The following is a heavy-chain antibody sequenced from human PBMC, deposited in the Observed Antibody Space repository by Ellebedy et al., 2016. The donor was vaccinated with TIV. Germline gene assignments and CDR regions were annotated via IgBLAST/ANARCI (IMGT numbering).Heavy chain of an antibody. CDR2: IYYSGST. V-gene: IGHV4-39*07. Sequence: SETLSLTCTVSGGSISSSSYYWGWIRQPPGKGLEWIGSIYYSGSTYYNPSLKSRVTISVDTSKNQFSLKLSSVTAADTAVYYCARAGGPKDGDYVDYWGQGTLVTVSS. D-gene: IGHD4-17*01. CDR3: ARAGGPKDGDYVDY. J-gene: IGHJ4*02. CDR1: GGSISSSSYY.